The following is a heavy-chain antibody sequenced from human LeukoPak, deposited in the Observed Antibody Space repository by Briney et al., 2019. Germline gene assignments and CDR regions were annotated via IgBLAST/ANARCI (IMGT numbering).Heavy chain of an antibody. D-gene: IGHD6-13*01. J-gene: IGHJ6*02. V-gene: IGHV3-11*01. CDR1: GFIFSDYY. Sequence: PGGSLRLSCAASGFIFSDYYMSWIRQAPGKGLEWVSYISTSGSVKYYADSMKGRFTVSRDNAKNSLYLQMNSLRAEDTALYYCAKDLEQHGYYYYYGMDVWGQGTTVTVSS. CDR3: AKDLEQHGYYYYYGMDV. CDR2: ISTSGSVK.